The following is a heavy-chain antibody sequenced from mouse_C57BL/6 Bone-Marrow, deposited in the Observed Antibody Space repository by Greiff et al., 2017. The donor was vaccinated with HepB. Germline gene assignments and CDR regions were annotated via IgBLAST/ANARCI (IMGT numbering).Heavy chain of an antibody. CDR2: IDPENGDT. D-gene: IGHD1-1*01. Sequence: VQLQQSGAELVRPGASVKLSCTASGFNIKDDYMHWVKQRPEQGLEWIGWIDPENGDTEYASKFQGKATITADTSSNTAYLQLRSLTSEDTAVYYCTRNYYGSSPYAMDYWGQGTSVTVSS. V-gene: IGHV14-4*01. CDR3: TRNYYGSSPYAMDY. CDR1: GFNIKDDY. J-gene: IGHJ4*01.